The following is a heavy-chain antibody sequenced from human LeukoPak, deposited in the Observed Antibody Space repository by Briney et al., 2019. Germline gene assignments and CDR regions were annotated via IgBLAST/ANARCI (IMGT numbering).Heavy chain of an antibody. D-gene: IGHD6-13*01. CDR2: SSAYHGNT. J-gene: IGHJ4*02. CDR3: ARENLEQPPDY. V-gene: IGHV1-18*04. Sequence: GASVKVSCKAAGYTVTSYGISWWRQAPGQGLEWIGCSSAYHGNTNYAQKLQGRVTMTTDTSTSKPYMELRSLRSDDTAVYYCARENLEQPPDYWGQGTLVTVSS. CDR1: GYTVTSYG.